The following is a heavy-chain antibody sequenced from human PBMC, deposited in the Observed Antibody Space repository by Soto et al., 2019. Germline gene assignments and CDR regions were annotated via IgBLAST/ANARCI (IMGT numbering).Heavy chain of an antibody. Sequence: PGGSLRLSCAASGFTFSDHYMDWVRLAPGKGLEWVARTRNRANSHTTEYAASVKGRFTISRDDSKSSLYLQMNSLKTEDTAVYYCSGSSPSPDLSALDTWGQGTWVTVSS. CDR1: GFTFSDHY. CDR3: SGSSPSPDLSALDT. CDR2: TRNRANSHTT. D-gene: IGHD3-10*01. V-gene: IGHV3-72*01. J-gene: IGHJ3*02.